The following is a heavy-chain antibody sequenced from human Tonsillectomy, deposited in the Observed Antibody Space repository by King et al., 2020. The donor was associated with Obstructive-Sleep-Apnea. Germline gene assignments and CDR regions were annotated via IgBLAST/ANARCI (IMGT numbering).Heavy chain of an antibody. D-gene: IGHD3-3*01. CDR1: GFTFSSYS. J-gene: IGHJ4*02. V-gene: IGHV3-21*01. Sequence: VQLVESGGGLVKPGGSLRLSCAASGFTFSSYSMNWVRQAPGKGLEWVSSISSSISYIYYADSVKGRFTISRDNAKNSLYLQMNSLRAEDTAVYYCARQITIFGVVITNYFDYWGQGTLVTVSS. CDR3: ARQITIFGVVITNYFDY. CDR2: ISSSISYI.